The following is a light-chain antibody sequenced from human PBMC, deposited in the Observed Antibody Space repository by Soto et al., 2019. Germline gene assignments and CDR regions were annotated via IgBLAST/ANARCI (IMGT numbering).Light chain of an antibody. CDR3: QQYGSSPPVT. CDR1: QSVSSSY. CDR2: GAS. J-gene: IGKJ5*01. V-gene: IGKV3-20*01. Sequence: EIVLTQSPGTLSLSPGERATLSCRASQSVSSSYLAGYQQKPGQAPRLLIYGASSRATGIPDRFSGSGSRTDFTLTISRLEPEDFALYYCQQYGSSPPVTFGQGTRLEIK.